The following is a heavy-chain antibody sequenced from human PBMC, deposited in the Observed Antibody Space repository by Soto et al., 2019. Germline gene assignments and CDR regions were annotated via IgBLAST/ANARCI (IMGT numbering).Heavy chain of an antibody. CDR1: GFTFSSYD. D-gene: IGHD1-26*01. CDR3: AKVSPPEVGINWFDP. CDR2: ISGSGGST. J-gene: IGHJ5*02. V-gene: IGHV3-23*01. Sequence: GGSLRLSCAASGFTFSSYDMHWVRQAPGKGLEWVSAISGSGGSTYYADSVKGRFTISRDNSKNTLYLQMNSLRAEDTAVYYCAKVSPPEVGINWFDPWGQGTLVTVSS.